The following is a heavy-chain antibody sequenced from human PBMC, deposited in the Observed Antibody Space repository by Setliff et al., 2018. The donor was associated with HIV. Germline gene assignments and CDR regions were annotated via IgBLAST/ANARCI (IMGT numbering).Heavy chain of an antibody. CDR3: ARDSCRHESSSCNHFDY. J-gene: IGHJ4*02. V-gene: IGHV3-48*03. CDR2: ISHSGATI. CDR1: GFTFSDYE. Sequence: GGSLRLSCSASGFTFSDYEINWVRQAPGKGLEWISYISHSGATIYYADSVKGRFTISRDNVKNSLYLQMNSLRAEDTAVYYCARDSCRHESSSCNHFDYWGQGTVVTVSS. D-gene: IGHD6-6*01.